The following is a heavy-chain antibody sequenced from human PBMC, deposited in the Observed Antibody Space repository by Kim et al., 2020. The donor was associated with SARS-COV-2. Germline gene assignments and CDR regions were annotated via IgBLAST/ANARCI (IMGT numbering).Heavy chain of an antibody. CDR3: ARMGGGRVDP. CDR2: TYYRSRWYN. CDR1: GDSVSSNSAT. J-gene: IGHJ5*02. Sequence: SQTLSLTCAISGDSVSSNSATWNWIRQSPSRGLEWLGRTYYRSRWYNDYAISVKSRITFNPDTSKNQFSLQLNSLTPEDTAVYYCARMGGGRVDPWGQGTLVTVSS. V-gene: IGHV6-1*01. D-gene: IGHD3-16*01.